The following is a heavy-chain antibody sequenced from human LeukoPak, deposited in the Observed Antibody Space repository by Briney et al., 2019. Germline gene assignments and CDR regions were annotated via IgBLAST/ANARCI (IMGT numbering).Heavy chain of an antibody. CDR1: GGSISSYY. V-gene: IGHV4-59*08. CDR3: ASFAMVRGPAFDI. J-gene: IGHJ3*02. Sequence: SETLSLTCTVSGGSISSYYWSWIRQPPGKGLEWIGYIYYSGSTNYNPSLKSRVTISVDTSKNQFSLKLSSVTAADTAVYYFASFAMVRGPAFDIWGQGTMVTVSS. D-gene: IGHD3-10*01. CDR2: IYYSGST.